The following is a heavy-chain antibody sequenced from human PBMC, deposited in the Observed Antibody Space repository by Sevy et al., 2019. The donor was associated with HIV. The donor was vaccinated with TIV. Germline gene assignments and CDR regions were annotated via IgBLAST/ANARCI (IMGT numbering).Heavy chain of an antibody. Sequence: GGSLRLSCAASGFTFSSYDMSWVRQAPGKGLEWVSGISPTGGTTHYAESVKGRFIISRDNSKKTLFLQMNSLRAEDTALDYCSKDWGRQLGPDYWGQGTQVTVSS. CDR2: ISPTGGTT. CDR3: SKDWGRQLGPDY. V-gene: IGHV3-23*01. D-gene: IGHD1-1*01. J-gene: IGHJ4*02. CDR1: GFTFSSYD.